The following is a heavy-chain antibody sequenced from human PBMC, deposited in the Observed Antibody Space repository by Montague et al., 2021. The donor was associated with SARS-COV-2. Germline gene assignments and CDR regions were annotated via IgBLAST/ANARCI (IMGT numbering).Heavy chain of an antibody. D-gene: IGHD5-18*01. CDR2: TYYTGST. CDR3: ARPGRGYSYGLDAFEV. V-gene: IGHV4-39*01. Sequence: SETLSLTCTVSGGSISNSIYYWGWIRQPPGKGLEWIGSTYYTGSTYYNPSLKSRVTISMNTSNNQFFLKLTPVTAADTAVYYCARPGRGYSYGLDAFEVWGQGTMVTVSS. CDR1: GGSISNSIYY. J-gene: IGHJ3*01.